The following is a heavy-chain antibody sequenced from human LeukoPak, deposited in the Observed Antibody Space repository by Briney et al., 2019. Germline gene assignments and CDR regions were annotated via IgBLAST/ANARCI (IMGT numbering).Heavy chain of an antibody. CDR1: GFTFSSYA. CDR3: EPEIYFDY. CDR2: ISYDGSNK. V-gene: IGHV3-30*03. Sequence: PGGSLRLSCAASGFTFSSYAMSWVRQAPGKGLEWVAVISYDGSNKYYADSVKGRFTISRDNSKNTLYLQMNSLRAEDTAVYYCEPEIYFDYWGQGTLVTVSS. J-gene: IGHJ4*02.